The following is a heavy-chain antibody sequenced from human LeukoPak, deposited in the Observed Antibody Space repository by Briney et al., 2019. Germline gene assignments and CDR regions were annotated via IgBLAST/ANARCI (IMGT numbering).Heavy chain of an antibody. CDR1: GFTFSSYG. V-gene: IGHV3-33*01. CDR3: AREAIGSYFSYAFDI. J-gene: IGHJ3*02. Sequence: GGSLRLSCAASGFTFSSYGMHWVRRAPGKGLEWVAVIWYDGSNKYYADSVKGRFTISRDNSKNTLYLQMNSLRAEDTAVYYCAREAIGSYFSYAFDIWGQGTMVTVSS. D-gene: IGHD1-26*01. CDR2: IWYDGSNK.